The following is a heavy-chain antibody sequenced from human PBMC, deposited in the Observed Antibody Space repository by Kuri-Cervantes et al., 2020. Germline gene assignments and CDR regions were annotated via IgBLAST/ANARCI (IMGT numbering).Heavy chain of an antibody. D-gene: IGHD6-19*01. CDR3: ARDSSSGGYFDL. V-gene: IGHV3-30*03. J-gene: IGHJ2*01. Sequence: GESLKISCAASGFTFSSYGMHWVRQAPGKGLEWVAIISYDETYKYYADSVKGRFTISRDNSKNTLYLQMNSLRAEDTAVYYCARDSSSGGYFDLWGRGTLVTVSS. CDR1: GFTFSSYG. CDR2: ISYDETYK.